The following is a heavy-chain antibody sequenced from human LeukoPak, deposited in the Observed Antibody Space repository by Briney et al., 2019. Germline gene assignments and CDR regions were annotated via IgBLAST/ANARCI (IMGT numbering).Heavy chain of an antibody. CDR2: INHSGST. J-gene: IGHJ5*02. V-gene: IGHV4-34*01. CDR1: GGSFSGYY. D-gene: IGHD6-6*01. Sequence: SETLSLTCAVYGGSFSGYYWSWIRQPPGKGLEWIGEINHSGSTNYNPSLKSRVTISVDTSKNQFSLKLSSVTAADTAVYYCAGGVCQEQLVDNWFDPWGQGTLVTVSS. CDR3: AGGVCQEQLVDNWFDP.